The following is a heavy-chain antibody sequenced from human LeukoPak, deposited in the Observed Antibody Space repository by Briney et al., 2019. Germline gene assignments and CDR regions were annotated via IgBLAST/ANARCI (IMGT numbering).Heavy chain of an antibody. CDR2: IKQDGSDK. D-gene: IGHD6-19*01. Sequence: GGSLRLSCAASGFTFSNAWMSWVRQAPGKGLEWVANIKQDGSDKDYVEPLKGRFAISRDNAEKSVYLQMNSLRVEDTAVYYCAREGRVAGTVTTPINNWFDPWGQGTLVTVSS. V-gene: IGHV3-7*01. J-gene: IGHJ5*02. CDR3: AREGRVAGTVTTPINNWFDP. CDR1: GFTFSNAW.